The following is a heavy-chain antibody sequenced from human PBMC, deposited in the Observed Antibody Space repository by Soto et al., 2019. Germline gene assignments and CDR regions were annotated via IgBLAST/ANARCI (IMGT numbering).Heavy chain of an antibody. D-gene: IGHD3-10*01. V-gene: IGHV3-23*01. CDR2: IDGSGGTT. CDR1: GFPFSSTD. CDR3: VKNSGWFNT. J-gene: IGHJ5*02. Sequence: EFQVLQSGGGLVQPGGSLTLSCAASGFPFSSTDMTWVRQAPGKGLEWVSTIDGSGGTTYYADAVKGRFNISRDNSINTVFSQLNSLRTDDTGLYFCVKNSGWFNTWGQGALVTVSS.